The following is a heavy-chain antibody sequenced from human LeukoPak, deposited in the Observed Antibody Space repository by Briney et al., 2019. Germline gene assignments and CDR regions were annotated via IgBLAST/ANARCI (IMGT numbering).Heavy chain of an antibody. CDR1: GFTLGDYC. V-gene: IGHV3-49*04. CDR3: TRAHQDIVTGKYILDY. CDR2: IRSKDYGRTG. D-gene: IGHD3-9*01. Sequence: GGSLRLSCSGSGFTLGDYCMNWVRQAPGKGLEWVGFIRSKDYGRTGEYAASVKGRFTMSRDDSRSIAYLQMNSLKTEDTAMYYCTRAHQDIVTGKYILDYWGQGTLVTVSS. J-gene: IGHJ4*02.